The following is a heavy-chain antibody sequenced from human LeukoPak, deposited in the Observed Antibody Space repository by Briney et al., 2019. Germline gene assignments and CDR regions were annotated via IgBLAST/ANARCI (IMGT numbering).Heavy chain of an antibody. CDR3: ARGPGRYCSSTSCRRDGAFDI. J-gene: IGHJ3*02. CDR2: INHSGST. D-gene: IGHD2-2*01. CDR1: GGSFSGYY. Sequence: SETLSLTCAVYGGSFSGYYWSWIRQPPGKGLEWIGEINHSGSTNYNPSLKSRVTISVDTSKNQSSLKLSSVTAADTAVYYCARGPGRYCSSTSCRRDGAFDIWGQGTMVTVSS. V-gene: IGHV4-34*01.